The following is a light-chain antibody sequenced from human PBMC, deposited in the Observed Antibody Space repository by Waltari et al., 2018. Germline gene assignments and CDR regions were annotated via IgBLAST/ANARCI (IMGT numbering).Light chain of an antibody. Sequence: DIQMTQSPSSLSESVGDRVTITCRASQTINTYLNWYQQKQGKAPQLLIYDASTLGSGVPSRFSGSGSGTDFTLTISSLQPEDFATYYCQQTYNVPPITFGQGTRLDFK. CDR3: QQTYNVPPIT. J-gene: IGKJ5*01. CDR2: DAS. CDR1: QTINTY. V-gene: IGKV1-39*01.